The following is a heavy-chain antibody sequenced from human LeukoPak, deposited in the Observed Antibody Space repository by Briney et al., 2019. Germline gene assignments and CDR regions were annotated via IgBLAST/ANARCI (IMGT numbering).Heavy chain of an antibody. CDR3: VRDAEGAGISVNFWFDP. J-gene: IGHJ5*02. Sequence: ASVKVSCKASGFTFTRYDIHWVRQASGQGLEWMGWMNPNNGNTGYAQKFQGRVTMTRDTYTSTAYMELRGLRPEDTAVYYCVRDAEGAGISVNFWFDPWGQGTLVTVSS. CDR2: MNPNNGNT. CDR1: GFTFTRYD. V-gene: IGHV1-8*01. D-gene: IGHD1-14*01.